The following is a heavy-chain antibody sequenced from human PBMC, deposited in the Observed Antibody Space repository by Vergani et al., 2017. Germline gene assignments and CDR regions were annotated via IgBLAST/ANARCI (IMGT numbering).Heavy chain of an antibody. CDR2: LTGGGGST. Sequence: EVQLLESGGSLKQPGGSVRLSCAASGFTFSTYAMHWVRQAPGKGLEWVSALTGGGGSTYYAASFKGRFIISRDKARDTPYLQMHSLRPEDTATYYCVKDAGSYENFFDSWGQGTLVTVSS. J-gene: IGHJ4*02. CDR3: VKDAGSYENFFDS. V-gene: IGHV3-23*01. D-gene: IGHD1-26*01. CDR1: GFTFSTYA.